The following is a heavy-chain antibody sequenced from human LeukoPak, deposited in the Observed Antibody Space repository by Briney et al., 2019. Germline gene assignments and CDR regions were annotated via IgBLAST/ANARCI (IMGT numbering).Heavy chain of an antibody. V-gene: IGHV1-2*02. D-gene: IGHD5-12*01. Sequence: ASVKVSCKASGYTFTGYYMHWVRQAPGQGLEWMGWINPNSGGTNYAQKFQGRVTMTRDTSTSTVYMELSSLRSEDTAVYYCARDAGYSGYDLPDYWGQGTLVTVSS. CDR2: INPNSGGT. CDR3: ARDAGYSGYDLPDY. J-gene: IGHJ4*02. CDR1: GYTFTGYY.